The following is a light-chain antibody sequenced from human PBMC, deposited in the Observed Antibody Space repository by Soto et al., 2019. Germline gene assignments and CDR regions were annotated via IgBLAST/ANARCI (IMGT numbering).Light chain of an antibody. CDR2: SNN. J-gene: IGLJ2*01. V-gene: IGLV1-44*01. Sequence: QLVLTQPPSASGTPGQRVTISCSGSSSNIGSNTVNWYQQLPGTAPKLLIYSNNQRPSGVPDRPSGSKSGTSASLAISGLQSEDEAAYYCATWDDSLNGLLFGGGTKLTVL. CDR1: SSNIGSNT. CDR3: ATWDDSLNGLL.